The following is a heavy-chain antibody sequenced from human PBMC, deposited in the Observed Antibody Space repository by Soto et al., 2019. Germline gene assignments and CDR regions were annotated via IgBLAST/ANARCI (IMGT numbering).Heavy chain of an antibody. CDR2: IWSDGNNE. J-gene: IGHJ4*02. CDR3: ARDPPDDSSGHYSFDY. Sequence: GGSLRLSCAASGFIFSTYGMHWVRQAPGKGLEWVAVIWSDGNNEYNADSVKGRFTISRDNSKNTLYLQMNSLRAEDTAVYFCARDPPDDSSGHYSFDYWGQGTLVTVSS. CDR1: GFIFSTYG. D-gene: IGHD3-22*01. V-gene: IGHV3-33*01.